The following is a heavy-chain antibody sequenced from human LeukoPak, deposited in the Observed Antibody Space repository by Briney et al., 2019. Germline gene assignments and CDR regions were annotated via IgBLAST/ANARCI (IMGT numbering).Heavy chain of an antibody. CDR1: GASISDYY. Sequence: SETLSPTCTVSGASISDYYWSWIRQPPGKGLEWIGYIYYTGTTNYSPSLRSRVTISVDTSKNQFSLKLTSVTAADTAVYYCARGHRGLGYWGQGTLVSVSS. J-gene: IGHJ4*02. CDR3: ARGHRGLGY. CDR2: IYYTGTT. D-gene: IGHD3-16*01. V-gene: IGHV4-59*01.